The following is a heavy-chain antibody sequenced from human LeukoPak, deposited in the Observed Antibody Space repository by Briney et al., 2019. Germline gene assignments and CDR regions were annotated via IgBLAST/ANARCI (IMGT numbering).Heavy chain of an antibody. J-gene: IGHJ4*02. V-gene: IGHV3-64*01. D-gene: IGHD3-10*01. Sequence: GGSLRLSCAASGFTFSSYAMHWVRQAPGKGLEDGSAISSNGGSYYYENSVKGRFTISRDNSKIALYRQMGSLRAEYMAVYDCTRDPHYYGSGSTDYWGQGTLVTVSS. CDR2: ISSNGGSY. CDR3: TRDPHYYGSGSTDY. CDR1: GFTFSSYA.